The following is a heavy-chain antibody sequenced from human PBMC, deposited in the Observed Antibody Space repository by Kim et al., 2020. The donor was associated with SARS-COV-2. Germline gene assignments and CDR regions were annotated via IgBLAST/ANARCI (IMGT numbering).Heavy chain of an antibody. CDR2: IYYSGST. Sequence: SETLSLTCTVSGGSISTYYWTWIRQPPGKGLEWIGYIYYSGSTNYNPSLKSRLTISVDSSKNQFSLKLSSVTAADTAVDYCARARGYYDFWSETTTRVYMGVWGKGTTVTVSS. CDR3: ARARGYYDFWSETTTRVYMGV. J-gene: IGHJ6*03. D-gene: IGHD3-3*01. CDR1: GGSISTYY. V-gene: IGHV4-59*08.